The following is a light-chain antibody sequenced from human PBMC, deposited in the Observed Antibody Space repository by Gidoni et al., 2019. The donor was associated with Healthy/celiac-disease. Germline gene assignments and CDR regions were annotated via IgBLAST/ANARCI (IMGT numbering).Light chain of an antibody. J-gene: IGKJ4*01. V-gene: IGKV1-39*01. CDR3: QQSYSTPPT. CDR1: QSISSY. Sequence: DIQMTPSPSSLSASVGDRVTITCRASQSISSYLNWYQQKPVKAPKLLIYAASSLQSGVPSRFSGSGSGTDFTLTISSLQPEDFATYYCQQSYSTPPTFGGGTKVEIK. CDR2: AAS.